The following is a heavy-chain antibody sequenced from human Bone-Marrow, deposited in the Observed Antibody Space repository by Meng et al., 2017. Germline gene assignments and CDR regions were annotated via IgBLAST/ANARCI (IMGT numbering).Heavy chain of an antibody. CDR3: ARGTGVVLWFGELWDY. CDR1: GSTFSSYA. CDR2: ISYDGSNK. Sequence: GESLKISCAASGSTFSSYAMHWVRQAPGKGLEWVAVISYDGSNKYYADSVKGRFTISRDNSKNTLYLQMNSLRAEDTAVYYCARGTGVVLWFGELWDYWGQGTLVTVSS. D-gene: IGHD3-10*01. V-gene: IGHV3-30*01. J-gene: IGHJ4*02.